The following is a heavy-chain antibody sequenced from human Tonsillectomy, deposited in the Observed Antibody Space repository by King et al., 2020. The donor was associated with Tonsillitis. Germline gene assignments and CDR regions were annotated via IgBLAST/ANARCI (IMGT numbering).Heavy chain of an antibody. J-gene: IGHJ4*02. CDR1: GFTFSSYG. V-gene: IGHV3-33*01. D-gene: IGHD6-13*01. CDR2: IWYDGSNQ. CDR3: GRGIAAADPYLDY. Sequence: VQLVESGGGVVQPGRSLRLSCAASGFTFSSYGMHWVRQATGKGLEWVAVIWYDGSNQYYADSVKGRFTISRDNSKNTLYLQMNSLRAEDTAVYYRGRGIAAADPYLDYWGQGALVTVSS.